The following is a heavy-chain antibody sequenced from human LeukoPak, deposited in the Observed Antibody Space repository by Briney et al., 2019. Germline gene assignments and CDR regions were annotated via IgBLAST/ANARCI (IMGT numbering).Heavy chain of an antibody. J-gene: IGHJ4*02. D-gene: IGHD6-13*01. Sequence: GGSLRLSCAASGFTFDDYTMHWVRQAPGKGLEWVSLISWDGGSTYYADSVKGRFTISRDNSKNSLYLQMNSLRTEDTAVYYCTLSLAAGLFDYWGQGTLVTVSS. V-gene: IGHV3-43*01. CDR1: GFTFDDYT. CDR2: ISWDGGST. CDR3: TLSLAAGLFDY.